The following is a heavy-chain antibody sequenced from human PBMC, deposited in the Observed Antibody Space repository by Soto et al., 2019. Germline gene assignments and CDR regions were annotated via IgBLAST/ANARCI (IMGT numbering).Heavy chain of an antibody. V-gene: IGHV4-30-2*01. CDR2: IYHSGST. CDR1: GGSISSGGYS. Sequence: QLQLQESGSGLVKPSQTLSLTCAVSGGSISSGGYSWSWIRQPPGKGLEWIGYIYHSGSTYYNPSLKSRVTISVXXSXNXXSLKLCSVTAADPAVYYCARSAYCGGDCCLEHFQPWGQGTLVTVSS. J-gene: IGHJ1*01. D-gene: IGHD2-21*02. CDR3: ARSAYCGGDCCLEHFQP.